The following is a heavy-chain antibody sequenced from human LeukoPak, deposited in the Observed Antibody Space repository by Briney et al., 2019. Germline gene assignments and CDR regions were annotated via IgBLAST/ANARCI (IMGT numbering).Heavy chain of an antibody. D-gene: IGHD5-24*01. CDR3: ARDRKEMATNQYGYYYYGMDV. CDR2: ISYDGSQK. Sequence: PGGSLRLSCAASGFTFSRYGMNWVRQAPGKGLEWVAVISYDGSQKFYADSVKGRFTIARDNPKNTLDLQMNSLRAEDTAIYYCARDRKEMATNQYGYYYYGMDVWGQGTTVTVSS. CDR1: GFTFSRYG. J-gene: IGHJ6*02. V-gene: IGHV3-30*03.